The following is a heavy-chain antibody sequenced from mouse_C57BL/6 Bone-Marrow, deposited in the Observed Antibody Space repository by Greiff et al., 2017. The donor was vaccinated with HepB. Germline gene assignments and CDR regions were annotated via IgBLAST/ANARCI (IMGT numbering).Heavy chain of an antibody. CDR3: TRTVNPSYAMDY. J-gene: IGHJ4*01. CDR1: GYTFTDYE. CDR2: IDPETGGT. D-gene: IGHD1-1*01. Sequence: QVQLKQSGAELVRPGASVTLSCKASGYTFTDYEMHWVKQTPVHGLEWIGAIDPETGGTAYNQKFKGKAILTADKSSSTAYMELRSLTSEDSAVYYCTRTVNPSYAMDYWGQGTSVTVSS. V-gene: IGHV1-15*01.